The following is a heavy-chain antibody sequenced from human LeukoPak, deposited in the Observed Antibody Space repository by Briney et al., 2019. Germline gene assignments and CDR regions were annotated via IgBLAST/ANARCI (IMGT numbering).Heavy chain of an antibody. J-gene: IGHJ4*02. CDR3: AKGAYDYIEIAYFDY. D-gene: IGHD5-12*01. CDR2: IIGSSGTT. Sequence: EGSLRLSCVASGFSFNNYAMNWVRQAPGKGLEWVSLIIGSSGTTFYADSVKGRFTISRDKSKSTLYLQMNSLRAEDTAVYYCAKGAYDYIEIAYFDYWGQGSLVTVSS. CDR1: GFSFNNYA. V-gene: IGHV3-23*01.